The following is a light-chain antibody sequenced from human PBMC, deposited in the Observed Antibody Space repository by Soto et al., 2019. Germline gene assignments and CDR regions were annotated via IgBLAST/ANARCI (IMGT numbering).Light chain of an antibody. J-gene: IGKJ1*01. CDR2: DAS. V-gene: IGKV1-5*01. CDR1: QSISSW. Sequence: DIQMTQSPSTLSASVGDRVTITCRASQSISSWLAWYQQKPGKAPKLLIFDASSLETGVPSRFSGSGSGIDFTLTISSLQPDDFATYYCQQYNSYSRTFGQGTKVEI. CDR3: QQYNSYSRT.